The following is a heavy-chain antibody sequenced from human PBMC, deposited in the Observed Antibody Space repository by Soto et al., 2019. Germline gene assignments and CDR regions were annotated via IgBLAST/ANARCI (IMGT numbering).Heavy chain of an antibody. CDR3: AKVTVPFLEWVARYYFDY. V-gene: IGHV3-23*01. J-gene: IGHJ4*02. Sequence: EVQLLESGGGLVQPGGSLSLSCVGSGFPFSNYAMTWVRQAPGKGLEWVSVISGSGNNTYQPDAVKGRFTISRDNSKNTLYLQMSSLRAEDSAVYFCAKVTVPFLEWVARYYFDYWGQGTLVTVSS. CDR2: ISGSGNNT. CDR1: GFPFSNYA. D-gene: IGHD3-3*02.